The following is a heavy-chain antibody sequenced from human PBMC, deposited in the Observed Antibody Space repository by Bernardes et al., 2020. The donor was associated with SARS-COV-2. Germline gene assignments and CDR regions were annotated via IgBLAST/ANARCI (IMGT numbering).Heavy chain of an antibody. CDR3: ARGLQRYSGSWGLLDY. D-gene: IGHD6-13*01. CDR2: ISFDGSKK. V-gene: IGHV3-30*03. J-gene: IGHJ4*02. CDR1: GFTLSNYG. Sequence: GGSLRLSCAASGFTLSNYGMHWVRQAPGKGLEWVALISFDGSKKYYGDSVKGRFTISRDISKNTLFLQMNSLRLEDTAVYFCARGLQRYSGSWGLLDYWGQGTRVTVSS.